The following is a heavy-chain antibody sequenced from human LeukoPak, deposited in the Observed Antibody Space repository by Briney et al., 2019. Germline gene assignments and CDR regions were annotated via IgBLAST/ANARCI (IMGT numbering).Heavy chain of an antibody. CDR3: ARDLDAAAAVQYYFDY. V-gene: IGHV3-30-3*01. Sequence: GGSLRLSCAASGFTFSSYAMHRVRQAPGKGLEWVAVISYDGSNKYYADSVKGRFTISRDNSKNTLYLQMNSLRAEDTAVYYCARDLDAAAAVQYYFDYWGQGTLVTVSS. CDR2: ISYDGSNK. CDR1: GFTFSSYA. D-gene: IGHD6-13*01. J-gene: IGHJ4*02.